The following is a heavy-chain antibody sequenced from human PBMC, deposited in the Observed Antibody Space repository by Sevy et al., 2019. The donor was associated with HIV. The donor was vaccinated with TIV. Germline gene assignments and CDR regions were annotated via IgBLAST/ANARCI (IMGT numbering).Heavy chain of an antibody. J-gene: IGHJ5*02. Sequence: KQSQTLSLTCAISGDSVSSNSAAWNWIRQSPSRGLEWLRRTYYRSKWYNDYAVSVQSRITINPDTSKNQFSLQLKSVTPEDTAVYYCARDLGSSLNWFDPWGQGTLVTVSS. CDR2: TYYRSKWYN. CDR1: GDSVSSNSAA. V-gene: IGHV6-1*01. D-gene: IGHD6-13*01. CDR3: ARDLGSSLNWFDP.